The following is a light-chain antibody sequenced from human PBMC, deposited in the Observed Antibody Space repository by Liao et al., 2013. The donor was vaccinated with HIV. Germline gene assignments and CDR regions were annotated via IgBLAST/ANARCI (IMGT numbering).Light chain of an antibody. CDR2: QDT. V-gene: IGLV3-1*01. CDR1: NLEDKY. CDR3: QVWDSSSDHGV. J-gene: IGLJ3*02. Sequence: SYELTQPPSVSVSPGQTASITCSGDNLEDKYVCWYQQKPGQSPLVVIYQDTKRPSGIPDRFFGSNSGNTATLTITRVEAGDEADYYCQVWDSSSDHGVFGGGTKLTVL.